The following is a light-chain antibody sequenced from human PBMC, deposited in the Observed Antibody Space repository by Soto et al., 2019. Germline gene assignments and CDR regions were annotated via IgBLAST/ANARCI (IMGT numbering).Light chain of an antibody. CDR3: SSYTSSSTLNWV. J-gene: IGLJ3*02. CDR1: SSDVGGYNY. CDR2: EVS. V-gene: IGLV2-14*01. Sequence: QAVVTQPASVSGSPGQSITISCTGTSSDVGGYNYVSWYQQHPGKAPKLMIYEVSNRPSGVSNRFSGSKSGNTASLTISGLQAEDEADYYCSSYTSSSTLNWVFGGGTQLTVL.